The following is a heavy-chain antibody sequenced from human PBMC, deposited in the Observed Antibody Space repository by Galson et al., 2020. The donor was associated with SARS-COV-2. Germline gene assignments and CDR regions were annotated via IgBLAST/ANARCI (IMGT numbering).Heavy chain of an antibody. D-gene: IGHD3-10*01. Sequence: SETLSLTCAVYDGSFSGYYWSWIRQPPGKGLEWIGEINHSGSTKYNPSLKSRVTISVDTSKNQFSLKLSSVTAADTAVYYCARGFVFLWVGESEDPDWYCDLWGRGTLVTVSS. CDR1: DGSFSGYY. V-gene: IGHV4-34*01. CDR3: ARGFVFLWVGESEDPDWYCDL. J-gene: IGHJ2*01. CDR2: INHSGST.